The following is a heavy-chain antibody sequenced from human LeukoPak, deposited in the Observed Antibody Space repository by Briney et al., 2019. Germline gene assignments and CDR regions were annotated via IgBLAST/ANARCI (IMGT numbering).Heavy chain of an antibody. J-gene: IGHJ5*02. CDR1: GYTFTSYD. Sequence: ASVKVSCKASGYTFTSYDINWVRQATGQELEWMGWVNPHSDNTAYAQKFQGRVTMTKNTSISTAYMELSSLRSDDTAVYYCTRRANGRRYNWFDTWGQGTLVTVSS. CDR2: VNPHSDNT. V-gene: IGHV1-8*01. D-gene: IGHD2-8*01. CDR3: TRRANGRRYNWFDT.